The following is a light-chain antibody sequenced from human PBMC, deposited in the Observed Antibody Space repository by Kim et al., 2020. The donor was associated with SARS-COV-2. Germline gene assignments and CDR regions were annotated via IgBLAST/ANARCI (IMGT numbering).Light chain of an antibody. CDR3: NSRDSSGNHHYV. CDR2: GKN. CDR1: SLRSYY. J-gene: IGLJ1*01. V-gene: IGLV3-19*01. Sequence: SSELTQDPAASVALGQTVRITCQGDSLRSYYASWYQQKPGQAPVLVIYGKNNRPSGIPDRFSGSSSGNTASLTITGAQAEDEADYYCNSRDSSGNHHYVF.